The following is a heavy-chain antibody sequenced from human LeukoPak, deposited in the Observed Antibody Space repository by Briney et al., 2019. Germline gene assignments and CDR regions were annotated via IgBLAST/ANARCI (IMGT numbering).Heavy chain of an antibody. J-gene: IGHJ4*02. Sequence: GGSLRLSCAASGFTFGNYAMSWVRQAPGKGLEWVSGISDKGGRTAYADSVRGRFTISRDNSKNSLYLQMNSLRAEDTAVYYCARETGGGNFDYWGQGTLVTVSS. CDR3: ARETGGGNFDY. CDR1: GFTFGNYA. V-gene: IGHV3-23*01. D-gene: IGHD3-16*01. CDR2: ISDKGGRT.